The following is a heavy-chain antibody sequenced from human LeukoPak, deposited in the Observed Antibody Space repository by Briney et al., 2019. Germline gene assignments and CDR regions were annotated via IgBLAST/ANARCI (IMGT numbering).Heavy chain of an antibody. D-gene: IGHD6-13*01. J-gene: IGHJ4*02. CDR1: GYTFTSYG. CDR3: ARGGVSNSLYRTPDY. CDR2: ISAYNGNT. V-gene: IGHV1-18*01. Sequence: ASVKVSCKASGYTFTSYGISWVRQAPGQGLEWMGWISAYNGNTNYVQKLQGRVNMTTDTSTSTAYMELRSLRSDDTAVYYCARGGVSNSLYRTPDYWGQGTLVTVSS.